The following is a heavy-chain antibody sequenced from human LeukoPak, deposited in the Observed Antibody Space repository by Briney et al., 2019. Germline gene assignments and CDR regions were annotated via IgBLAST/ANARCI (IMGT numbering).Heavy chain of an antibody. V-gene: IGHV2-5*02. CDR2: IYWDDDK. D-gene: IGHD3-10*01. CDR1: GFSLSTRGVG. J-gene: IGHJ4*02. CDR3: AHRSVRGVLFYFDY. Sequence: SGPTLVNPTQTLTLTCTFSGFSLSTRGVGVGWIRQPPGKALEWLALIYWDDDKRYSPSLKSRLTITKDTSKNHVVLTMTNMDPVDTATYYCAHRSVRGVLFYFDYWGQGTLVTVSS.